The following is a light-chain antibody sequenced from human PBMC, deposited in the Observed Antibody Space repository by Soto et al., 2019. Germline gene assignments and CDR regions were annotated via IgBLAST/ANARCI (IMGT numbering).Light chain of an antibody. J-gene: IGLJ1*01. CDR3: CPYTRTSXHYF. CDR2: EVR. V-gene: IGLV2-14*01. CDR1: SSDIGGYYY. Sequence: QSFLTQPASVSGSPGQSITISCTGTSSDIGGYYYLSWYQKRPGKSPKLMIYEVRYRPSGFSNRFSGSKSGNTASLTIYGLQDEDEDVYYCCPYTRTSXHYFVGSGTKVXV.